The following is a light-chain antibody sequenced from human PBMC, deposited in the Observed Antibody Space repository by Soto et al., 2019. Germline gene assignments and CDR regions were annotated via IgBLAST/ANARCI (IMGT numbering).Light chain of an antibody. J-gene: IGLJ2*01. V-gene: IGLV2-11*01. CDR1: SSDVGGYHF. CDR3: CSHAGSYEV. CDR2: DVS. Sequence: QSVLTQPRSVSGSPGQSVTIACTGTSSDVGGYHFVSWYQQHPGKAPKVMIYDVSKRPSGVPNRFSGSKSDNTASLTISGLQAEDEADYFCCSHAGSYEVFGGGTKLTVL.